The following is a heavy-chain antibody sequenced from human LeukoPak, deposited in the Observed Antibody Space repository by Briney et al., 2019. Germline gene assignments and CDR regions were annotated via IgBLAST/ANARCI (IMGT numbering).Heavy chain of an antibody. CDR3: AREKGGNLFDY. J-gene: IGHJ4*02. V-gene: IGHV4-30-4*01. CDR2: IYYSGST. D-gene: IGHD4-23*01. Sequence: SETLSLTCTVSGGSISSGDYYWSWIRQPPGKGLEWIGYIYYSGSTYYNPSLKSRVAISVDTSKNQFSLKLSSVTAADTAVYYCAREKGGNLFDYWGQGTLVTVSS. CDR1: GGSISSGDYY.